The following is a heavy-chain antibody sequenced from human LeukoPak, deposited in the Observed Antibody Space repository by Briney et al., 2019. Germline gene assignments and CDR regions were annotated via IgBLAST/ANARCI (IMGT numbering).Heavy chain of an antibody. V-gene: IGHV4-4*07. J-gene: IGHJ5*02. CDR3: ARDLGVRGYLISSENWFDP. Sequence: PSETLSLTCTVSGGSISSYYWSWIRQPAGKGLEWIGRIYTSGSTNYNPSLKSRITMSVDTSKNQFSLKLSSVTAADTAVYYCARDLGVRGYLISSENWFDPWGQGTLVTVSS. CDR1: GGSISSYY. CDR2: IYTSGST. D-gene: IGHD3-10*01.